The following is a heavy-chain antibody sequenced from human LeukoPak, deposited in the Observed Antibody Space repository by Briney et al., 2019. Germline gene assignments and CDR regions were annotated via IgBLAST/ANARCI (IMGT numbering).Heavy chain of an antibody. CDR3: ARGDGYNLFDY. Sequence: GGSLRLSCAASGFTFSSYSMNWVRQAPGKGLEWVSYISSSSSTIYYADSVKGRFTISRDNSKNTLYLQMNSLRAEDTAVYYCARGDGYNLFDYWGQGTLVTVSS. V-gene: IGHV3-48*01. J-gene: IGHJ4*02. CDR2: ISSSSSTI. D-gene: IGHD5-24*01. CDR1: GFTFSSYS.